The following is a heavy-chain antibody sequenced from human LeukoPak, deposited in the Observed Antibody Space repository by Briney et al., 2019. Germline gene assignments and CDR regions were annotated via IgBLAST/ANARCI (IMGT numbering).Heavy chain of an antibody. Sequence: GGSLKLSCAASGFTFSGSAMHWVRQASGKGLEWVGRISSKANSYATAYAASVKGRFTISRDDSKNTAYLQMNSLKTEDTAVYYCTRNYYDSSGYYWDFDYWGQGTLVTVSS. CDR2: ISSKANSYAT. D-gene: IGHD3-22*01. J-gene: IGHJ4*02. CDR1: GFTFSGSA. V-gene: IGHV3-73*01. CDR3: TRNYYDSSGYYWDFDY.